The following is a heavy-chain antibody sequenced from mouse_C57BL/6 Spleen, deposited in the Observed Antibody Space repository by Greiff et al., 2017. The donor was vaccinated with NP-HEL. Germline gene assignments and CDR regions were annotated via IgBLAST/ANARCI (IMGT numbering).Heavy chain of an antibody. Sequence: DVMLVESGGGLVKPGGSLKLSCAASGFTFSDYGMHWVRQAPEKGLEWVAYISSGSSTIYYVDTVKGRFTISRDNAKNTLFLQMTSLRSEDTAMYYCAREAGLRRMDYWGQGTSVTVSS. CDR2: ISSGSSTI. CDR3: AREAGLRRMDY. V-gene: IGHV5-17*01. D-gene: IGHD2-2*01. J-gene: IGHJ4*01. CDR1: GFTFSDYG.